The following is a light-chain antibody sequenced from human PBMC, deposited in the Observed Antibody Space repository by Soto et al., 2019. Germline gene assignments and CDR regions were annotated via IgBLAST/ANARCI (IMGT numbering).Light chain of an antibody. CDR2: KAT. Sequence: DIQMTQSPSTLSASVGDRVTISCRASESISGWLAWYQQKPGKPPKLLIYKATSLESGVPSRFSGSGSGTEFALTITSLQPDDSATYYCQQYSTYSQTFGQGTKVDIK. V-gene: IGKV1-5*03. CDR3: QQYSTYSQT. CDR1: ESISGW. J-gene: IGKJ1*01.